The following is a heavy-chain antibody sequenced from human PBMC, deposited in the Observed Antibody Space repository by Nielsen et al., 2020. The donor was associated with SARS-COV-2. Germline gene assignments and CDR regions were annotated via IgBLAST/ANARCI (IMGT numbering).Heavy chain of an antibody. Sequence: SETLSLTCAVDGESFSDYYWNWIRQPPGKGLEWIGEINHSGNTNYNPSLKSRVIMSIDTSQNQFSLKLSSVTAADTAVYYCARPGCTNGVCYTNWFDPWGQGTLVTVSS. V-gene: IGHV4-34*01. CDR1: GESFSDYY. D-gene: IGHD2-8*01. J-gene: IGHJ5*02. CDR3: ARPGCTNGVCYTNWFDP. CDR2: INHSGNT.